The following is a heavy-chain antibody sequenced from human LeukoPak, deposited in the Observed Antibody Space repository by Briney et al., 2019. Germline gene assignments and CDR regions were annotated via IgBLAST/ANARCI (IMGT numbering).Heavy chain of an antibody. V-gene: IGHV4-39*07. J-gene: IGHJ4*02. CDR1: GSSISIYY. D-gene: IGHD1-7*01. Sequence: SETLSLTCTVSGSSISIYYWGWIRQPPGKGLEWIGSIYNSGSTYYNPSLKSRVTISVDTSKSQFSLKVSSVTAADTAVYYCAGDVRPGNYTYFDYWGQGTLVTVSS. CDR3: AGDVRPGNYTYFDY. CDR2: IYNSGST.